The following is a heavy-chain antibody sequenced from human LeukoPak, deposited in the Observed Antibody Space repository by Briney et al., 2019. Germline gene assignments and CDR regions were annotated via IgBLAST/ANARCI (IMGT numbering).Heavy chain of an antibody. V-gene: IGHV1-2*02. CDR3: ARYGVVSEYYFDY. Sequence: GASVKVSCKASGYTFTGYYMHWVRQAPGQGLEWMGWINPNSGGTDYAQKFQGRVTMTRDTSISTAYMELSRLRSDDTAVYYCARYGVVSEYYFDYWGQGTLVTVSS. CDR1: GYTFTGYY. D-gene: IGHD3-16*01. J-gene: IGHJ4*02. CDR2: INPNSGGT.